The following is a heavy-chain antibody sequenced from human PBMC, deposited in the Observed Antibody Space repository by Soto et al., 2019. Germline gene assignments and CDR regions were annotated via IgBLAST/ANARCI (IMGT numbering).Heavy chain of an antibody. CDR3: VKDGREGGYDRTFDS. CDR2: ASARSDYI. V-gene: IGHV3-21*01. Sequence: GGSLRLSCTASGFAFNNYNMNWVRKAPGKGLEWVSSASARSDYIYYADSVRGRFTISRDNAKNSLVLQMDSLRAEDTALYYCVKDGREGGYDRTFDSWGQGTLVTVSS. J-gene: IGHJ4*02. D-gene: IGHD5-12*01. CDR1: GFAFNNYN.